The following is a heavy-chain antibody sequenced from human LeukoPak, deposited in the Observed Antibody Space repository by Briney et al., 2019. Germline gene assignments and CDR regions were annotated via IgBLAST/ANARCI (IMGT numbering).Heavy chain of an antibody. Sequence: GGSLRLSCAASGFTFSSYGMSWVRQAPGKGLEWVSAISGSGGSTYYADSVKGRFTISRDNAKNSLHLQMNSLRAEDTAVYYCARDGCSSTSCSDYWGQGTLVTVSS. CDR2: ISGSGGST. J-gene: IGHJ4*02. CDR1: GFTFSSYG. V-gene: IGHV3-23*01. D-gene: IGHD2-2*01. CDR3: ARDGCSSTSCSDY.